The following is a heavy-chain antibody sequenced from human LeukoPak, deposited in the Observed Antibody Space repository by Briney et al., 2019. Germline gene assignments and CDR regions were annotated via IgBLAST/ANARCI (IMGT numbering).Heavy chain of an antibody. D-gene: IGHD6-25*01. Sequence: GGSLRLSCAASGLTFSSYGMHWVRQAPGKGLEWGTFIRYDGSNKYYVDSVKGRFTISRDNSKNTLYLQMNSLRAEDTAVYYCAKDLTEYASAALGYWGQGTLVTVSS. CDR3: AKDLTEYASAALGY. V-gene: IGHV3-30*02. CDR1: GLTFSSYG. CDR2: IRYDGSNK. J-gene: IGHJ4*02.